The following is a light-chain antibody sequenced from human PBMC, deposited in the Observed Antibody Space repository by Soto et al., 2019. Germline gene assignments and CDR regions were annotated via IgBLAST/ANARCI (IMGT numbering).Light chain of an antibody. CDR2: DAS. Sequence: DIQMTQSPSTLSASVGDRVTITCGASQSISTWLAWHQQKPGKAPKLLIYDASNLETGVPSRFSGSGSGTDFTFTISSLQPEDIATYYCQQYDNLLLTFGGGTKVDIK. CDR1: QSISTW. J-gene: IGKJ4*01. V-gene: IGKV1-33*01. CDR3: QQYDNLLLT.